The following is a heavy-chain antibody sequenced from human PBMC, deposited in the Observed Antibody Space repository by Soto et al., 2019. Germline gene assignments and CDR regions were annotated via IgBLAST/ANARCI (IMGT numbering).Heavy chain of an antibody. CDR3: AKLRSAYFTGFDF. J-gene: IGHJ4*02. CDR2: LTSNGGGT. D-gene: IGHD3-3*01. V-gene: IGHV3-23*01. CDR1: GFTFSNYA. Sequence: GGSLRLSCAASGFTFSNYAVSWVRQAPGKGLEWVSGLTSNGGGTSYADSVKGRFTVSRDNSKNTLCLQMNSLRAEDTAFYYCAKLRSAYFTGFDFWGQGTLVTVSS.